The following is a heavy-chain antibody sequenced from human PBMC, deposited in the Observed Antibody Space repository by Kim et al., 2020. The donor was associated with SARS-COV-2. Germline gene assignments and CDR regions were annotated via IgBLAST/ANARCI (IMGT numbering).Heavy chain of an antibody. V-gene: IGHV4-34*01. CDR3: AKGNMAEAAFDI. CDR2: INRGGGA. CDR1: GGSFSDYN. J-gene: IGHJ3*02. Sequence: SETLSLTCAVYGGSFSDYNWNWIRQSPGKGLEWIAQINRGGGAYYNPSLRSRVTISLDTSKSHFSLNLYAVTAADTATYYCAKGNMAEAAFDIWGQGTMV.